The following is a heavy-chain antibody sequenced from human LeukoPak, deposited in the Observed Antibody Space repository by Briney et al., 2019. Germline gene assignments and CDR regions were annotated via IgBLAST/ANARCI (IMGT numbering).Heavy chain of an antibody. CDR1: GGSISPYY. CDR3: ARRVRSRSRIMYVFDI. CDR2: INHSGST. D-gene: IGHD3-16*01. V-gene: IGHV4-34*01. Sequence: SETLSLTCTVSGGSISPYYWSWIRQPPGKGLEWIGEINHSGSTNYNPSLKSRVTISVDTSKNQFSLKLSSVTAADTAVYYCARRVRSRSRIMYVFDIWGQGTMVTVSS. J-gene: IGHJ3*02.